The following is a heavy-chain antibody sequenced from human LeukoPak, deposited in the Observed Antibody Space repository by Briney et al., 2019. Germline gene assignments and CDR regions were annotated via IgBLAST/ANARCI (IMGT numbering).Heavy chain of an antibody. J-gene: IGHJ6*03. D-gene: IGHD6-6*01. CDR3: GREGGIARPPYLYYYIDV. CDR2: INPNSGGT. Sequence: ASVTVSCKASGYTFTDYYVLWVRQAPGQGPEWMGWINPNSGGTNYAQNFKGRVTMTRDTSISTAYMELSSLTSDDTAVYYCGREGGIARPPYLYYYIDVWGKGTTVTVSS. CDR1: GYTFTDYY. V-gene: IGHV1-2*02.